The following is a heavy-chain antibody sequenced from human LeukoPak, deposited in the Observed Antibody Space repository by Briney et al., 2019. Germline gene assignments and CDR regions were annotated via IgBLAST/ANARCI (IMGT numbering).Heavy chain of an antibody. CDR3: FIVVVGTGFDY. CDR2: IDPRDSYA. D-gene: IGHD3-22*01. CDR1: GYSFTTYW. Sequence: GESLKISCKRSGYSFTTYWCRWVRQMPGKGLEWMGRIDPRDSYANYSPSFQGHVTISADKSISAAYLQWNSLKASDTAMYYCFIVVVGTGFDYWGQGTLVTVSS. J-gene: IGHJ4*02. V-gene: IGHV5-10-1*01.